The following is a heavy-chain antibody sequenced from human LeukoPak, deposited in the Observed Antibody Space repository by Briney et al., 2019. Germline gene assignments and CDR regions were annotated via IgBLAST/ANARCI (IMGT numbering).Heavy chain of an antibody. CDR2: IYTSGST. J-gene: IGHJ5*02. CDR3: ARVYDSSGNNWFDP. CDR1: GGSISSYY. D-gene: IGHD3-22*01. Sequence: PSETLSLTCTVSGGSISSYYWSWIRQPAGRGLEWIGRIYTSGSTNHNPSLKSRVTMSVDTSKNQFSLKHSSVTAADTAVYYCARVYDSSGNNWFDPWGQGTLVTVSS. V-gene: IGHV4-4*07.